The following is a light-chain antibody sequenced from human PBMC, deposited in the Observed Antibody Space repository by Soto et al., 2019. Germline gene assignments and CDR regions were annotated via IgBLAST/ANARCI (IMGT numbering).Light chain of an antibody. CDR3: VAWDDDLRARV. J-gene: IGLJ3*02. CDR2: MNN. CDR1: RYNIGSSI. V-gene: IGLV1-47*01. Sequence: QYVLTQPPSLSGTPGQTVTISCSGSRYNIGSSIVHWYQQLPGTAPKHLIYMNNQRPSGVPGRFSGSKSGTSASLVISGLRSEDEADYYCVAWDDDLRARVFGGGTKLTVL.